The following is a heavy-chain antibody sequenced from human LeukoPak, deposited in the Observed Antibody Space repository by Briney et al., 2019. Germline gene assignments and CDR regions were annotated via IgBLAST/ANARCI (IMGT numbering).Heavy chain of an antibody. CDR1: GFTFSSYS. CDR2: ISYDGSNK. J-gene: IGHJ4*02. V-gene: IGHV3-30*18. Sequence: QAGGSLRLSCAASGFTFSSYSMNWVRQAPGKGLEWVAVISYDGSNKYYADSVKGRFTISRDNSKNTLYLQMNSLRAEDTAVYYCAKHPQVDYDSDQDYWGQGTLVTVSS. CDR3: AKHPQVDYDSDQDY. D-gene: IGHD3-3*01.